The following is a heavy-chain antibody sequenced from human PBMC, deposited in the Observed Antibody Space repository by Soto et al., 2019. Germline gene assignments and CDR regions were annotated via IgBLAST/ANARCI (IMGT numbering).Heavy chain of an antibody. Sequence: QIQLVQSGPEVKKPGSSVKVSCRASGGTFTSYAISWVRQAPGQGLEWMGGIIPAFGTTNYEPKFQGRVTITADKSTSTGFMELIGLRSEDTAVYYCARGWGSSGHFDLWGQGTLVTVSS. J-gene: IGHJ4*02. CDR3: ARGWGSSGHFDL. CDR1: GGTFTSYA. D-gene: IGHD6-6*01. CDR2: IIPAFGTT. V-gene: IGHV1-69*14.